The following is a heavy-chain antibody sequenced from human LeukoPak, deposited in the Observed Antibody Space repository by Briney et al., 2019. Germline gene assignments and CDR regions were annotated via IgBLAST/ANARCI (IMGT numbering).Heavy chain of an antibody. Sequence: SETLSLICAVYGGSFSGYYWSWIRQPPGKGLEWIGYIYYSGSTNYNPSLKSRVTISVDTSKNQFSLKLSSVTAADTAVYYCARSYYYDSSFAFDIWGQGTMVTVSS. J-gene: IGHJ3*02. CDR2: IYYSGST. CDR3: ARSYYYDSSFAFDI. D-gene: IGHD3-22*01. V-gene: IGHV4-59*01. CDR1: GGSFSGYY.